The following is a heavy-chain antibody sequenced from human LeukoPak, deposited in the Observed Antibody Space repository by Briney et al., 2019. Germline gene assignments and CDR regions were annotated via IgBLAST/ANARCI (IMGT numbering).Heavy chain of an antibody. CDR1: GYTFTSYG. J-gene: IGHJ4*02. CDR3: ARDWNNYYGSGSYLTDH. Sequence: ASVKVSCKASGYTFTSYGISWVRQAPGQGLEWMGWISAYNANTNYAQKLQGRVTMTTGTSTSTAYMELRSLRSDDTAVYYCARDWNNYYGSGSYLTDHWGQGTLVTVSS. V-gene: IGHV1-18*01. D-gene: IGHD3-10*01. CDR2: ISAYNANT.